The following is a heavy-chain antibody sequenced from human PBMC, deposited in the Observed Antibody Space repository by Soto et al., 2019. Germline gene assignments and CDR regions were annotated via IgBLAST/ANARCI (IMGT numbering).Heavy chain of an antibody. V-gene: IGHV3-30-3*01. D-gene: IGHD2-2*01. J-gene: IGHJ4*02. CDR1: GFIFSNYV. CDR3: AGEVVWARYFDY. Sequence: QVQLVESGGGVVQPGRSLRLSCAASGFIFSNYVMYWVRQAPGKGLEWVAFMSYDGTTKSYADSVKGRFTISRDTSQNTLYLQAKGLRHYDTGGYYCAGEVVWARYFDYWGQGTLVTVSS. CDR2: MSYDGTTK.